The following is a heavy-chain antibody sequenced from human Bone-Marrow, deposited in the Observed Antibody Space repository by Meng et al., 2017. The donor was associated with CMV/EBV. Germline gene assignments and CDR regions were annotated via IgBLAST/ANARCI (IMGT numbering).Heavy chain of an antibody. CDR3: AQGYCSSTSGYTLYYYYYYGMDV. CDR1: GYTFTGYY. D-gene: IGHD2-2*02. V-gene: IGHV1-2*02. Sequence: ASVKVSRKASGYTFTGYYMHWVRQAPGQGLEWMGWINPNSGGTNYAQKFQGRVTMTRDTSISTAYMELSRLRSDDTAEYYCAQGYCSSTSGYTLYYYYYYGMDVWGQGTTVTVSS. CDR2: INPNSGGT. J-gene: IGHJ6*02.